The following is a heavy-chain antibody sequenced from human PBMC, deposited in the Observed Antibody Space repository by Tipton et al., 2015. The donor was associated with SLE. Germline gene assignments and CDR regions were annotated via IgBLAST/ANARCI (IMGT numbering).Heavy chain of an antibody. CDR1: GFTFSDYY. Sequence: GSLRLSCAASGFTFSDYYMSWIRQAPGKGLEWVSYISSRGPAIYYADSVKGRFTVSRDNSKNTLYLQMNSLRDEDTAVYYCARGSWPFDRWGQGTMVIVSS. J-gene: IGHJ3*02. CDR2: ISSRGPAI. V-gene: IGHV3-11*04. CDR3: ARGSWPFDR.